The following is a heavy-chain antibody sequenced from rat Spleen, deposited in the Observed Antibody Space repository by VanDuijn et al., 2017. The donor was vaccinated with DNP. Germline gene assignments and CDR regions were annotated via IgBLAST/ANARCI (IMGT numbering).Heavy chain of an antibody. J-gene: IGHJ2*01. Sequence: QVQLKESGPGLVQPSQTLSLTCTVSGFSLTSYNVHWVRQPPGKGLEWMGRMRYNGDTSYNSALKSRLSISRDTSKNQVFLKMNSLQTDDTGTYYCTREGMVLFDYWGQGVMVTVSS. CDR2: MRYNGDT. V-gene: IGHV2-63*01. CDR1: GFSLTSYN. CDR3: TREGMVLFDY. D-gene: IGHD1-12*02.